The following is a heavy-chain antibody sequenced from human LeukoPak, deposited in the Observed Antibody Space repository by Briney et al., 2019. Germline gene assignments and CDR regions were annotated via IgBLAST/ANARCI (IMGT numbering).Heavy chain of an antibody. Sequence: SETLSLTCAVSGGSISSSNWWSWVRQPPEKGLERIGEIYHSGSTNYNPSLKSRVTISVDKSKNQFSLKLSSVTAADTAMYYCAGAYDSSAYYRHFDYWGQGTLVTVSS. CDR3: AGAYDSSAYYRHFDY. CDR1: GGSISSSNW. J-gene: IGHJ4*02. D-gene: IGHD3-22*01. CDR2: IYHSGST. V-gene: IGHV4-4*02.